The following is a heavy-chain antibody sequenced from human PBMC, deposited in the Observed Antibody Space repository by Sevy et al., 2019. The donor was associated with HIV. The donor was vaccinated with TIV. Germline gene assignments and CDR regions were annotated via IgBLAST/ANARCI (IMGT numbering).Heavy chain of an antibody. CDR2: ISYDGRNK. CDR3: ARDDEPDYYYFDMDV. V-gene: IGHV3-30*04. CDR1: GFTFSSYA. J-gene: IGHJ6*02. Sequence: GGSLRLSCAASGFTFSSYAMHWVRQAPGKGLEWVAVISYDGRNKYYADSVKGGFTISRDNSKNTLYLQMDGLRAEDTALYYCARDDEPDYYYFDMDVWGQGATVTVSS.